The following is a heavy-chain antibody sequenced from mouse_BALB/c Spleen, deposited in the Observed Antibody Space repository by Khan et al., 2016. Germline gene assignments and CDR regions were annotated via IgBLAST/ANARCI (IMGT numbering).Heavy chain of an antibody. Sequence: EVQLQESGPGLVKPSQSLSLTCTVTGYSITSGYGWNWIRQFPGNKLEWMGYISYSGSTNYNPSLKSRISITRDTSKNHFLLQLNSVTTEDTATYYCARTARIKYWGQGTTLTVSS. CDR1: GYSITSGYG. D-gene: IGHD1-2*01. V-gene: IGHV3-2*02. J-gene: IGHJ2*01. CDR2: ISYSGST. CDR3: ARTARIKY.